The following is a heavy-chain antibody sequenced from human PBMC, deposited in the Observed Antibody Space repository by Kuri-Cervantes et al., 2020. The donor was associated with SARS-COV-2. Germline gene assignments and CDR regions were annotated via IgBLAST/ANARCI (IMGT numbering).Heavy chain of an antibody. CDR2: IYYSGST. CDR3: ARVDV. Sequence: SETLSLTCTVSGGSISSSSYHWGWIRQPPGKGLEWIGSIYYSGSTYYNPSLKSRVTISVDTSKNQFSLKLSSVTAADTAVYYCARVDVWGKGTTVTVSS. CDR1: GGSISSSSYH. J-gene: IGHJ6*04. V-gene: IGHV4-39*07.